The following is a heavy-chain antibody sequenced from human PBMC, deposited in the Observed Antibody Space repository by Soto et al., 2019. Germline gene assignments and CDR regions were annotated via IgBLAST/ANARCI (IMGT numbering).Heavy chain of an antibody. CDR2: VYDTDGI. J-gene: IGHJ3*02. Sequence: DVQLVESGGGLIQPGGSLRLSCEASGLTVTGKKYVAWVRQAPGKGLEWVSGVYDTDGIYYADSVKGRFTSSRDNSKTIVYLEMNSLTPDYTAVYYCATWRLREHAYDIWGLGTTVPVSS. V-gene: IGHV3-53*01. D-gene: IGHD4-17*01. CDR1: GLTVTGKKY. CDR3: ATWRLREHAYDI.